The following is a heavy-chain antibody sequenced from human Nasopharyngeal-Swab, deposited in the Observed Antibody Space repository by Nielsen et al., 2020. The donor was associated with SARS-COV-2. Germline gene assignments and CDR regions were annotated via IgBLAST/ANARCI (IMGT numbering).Heavy chain of an antibody. CDR2: ISWNSGSI. Sequence: SLKISCAASGFTFDDYAMHWARQAPGKGLEWVSGISWNSGSIGYADSVKGRFTISRDNAKNSLYLQMNSLRAEDTALYYCAKYGRAFDIWGQGTMVTFSS. V-gene: IGHV3-9*01. CDR3: AKYGRAFDI. J-gene: IGHJ3*02. CDR1: GFTFDDYA.